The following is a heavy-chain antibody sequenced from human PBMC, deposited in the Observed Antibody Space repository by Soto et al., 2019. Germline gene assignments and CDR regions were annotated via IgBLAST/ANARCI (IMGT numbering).Heavy chain of an antibody. CDR1: GFTFSSYS. CDR2: ISSSSSYI. CDR3: ARDTYYYGSGSYSP. J-gene: IGHJ5*02. V-gene: IGHV3-21*01. D-gene: IGHD3-10*01. Sequence: EVQLVESGGGLVQPGGSLRLSCAASGFTFSSYSMNWVRQAPGKGLGWVSSISSSSSYIYYADSVKGRFTISRDNAKISLYLQMNSLRAEDTAVYYCARDTYYYGSGSYSPWGQGTLVTVSS.